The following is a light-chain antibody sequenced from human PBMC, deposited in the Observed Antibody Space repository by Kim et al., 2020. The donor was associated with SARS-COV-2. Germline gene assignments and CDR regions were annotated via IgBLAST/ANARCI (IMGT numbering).Light chain of an antibody. CDR3: QAWDSSSWV. CDR2: QDS. CDR1: GDKY. V-gene: IGLV3-1*01. J-gene: IGLJ3*02. Sequence: GDKYACWYQQKPGQSPVLVIYQDSKRPSGIPERFSGSNSGNTATPTISGTQAMDEADYYCQAWDSSSWVFGGGTQLTVL.